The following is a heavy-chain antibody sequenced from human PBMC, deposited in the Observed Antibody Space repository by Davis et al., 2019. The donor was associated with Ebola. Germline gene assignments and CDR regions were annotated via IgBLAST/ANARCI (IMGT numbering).Heavy chain of an antibody. Sequence: GESLKISCAASGFTFSSYAMHWVRQAPGKGLEYVSAISSNGGSTYYANSVKGRFTISRDNSKNTLYLQMGSLRAEDMAVYYCARAERNCGGDCYTFDYWGQGTLVTVSS. CDR3: ARAERNCGGDCYTFDY. V-gene: IGHV3-64*01. CDR1: GFTFSSYA. D-gene: IGHD2-21*01. CDR2: ISSNGGST. J-gene: IGHJ4*02.